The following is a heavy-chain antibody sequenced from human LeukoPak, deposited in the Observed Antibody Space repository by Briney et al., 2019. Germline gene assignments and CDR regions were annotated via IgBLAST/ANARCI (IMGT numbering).Heavy chain of an antibody. J-gene: IGHJ3*02. D-gene: IGHD2-2*01. CDR3: ARGLGYCSSTSCYAAFDI. CDR1: GGTFSSYA. CDR2: IIPIFGTA. Sequence: GSSVKVSCKASGGTFSSYAISWVRQAPGQGLEWMGGIIPIFGTANYAQKFQGRVTITADESTSTAYMELSSLRSEDTAVYYCARGLGYCSSTSCYAAFDIWGQGTMVTVSS. V-gene: IGHV1-69*01.